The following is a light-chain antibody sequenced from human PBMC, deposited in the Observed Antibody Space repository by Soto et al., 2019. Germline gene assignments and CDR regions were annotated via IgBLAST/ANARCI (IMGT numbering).Light chain of an antibody. CDR1: QSDSGNY. CDR2: GAS. V-gene: IGKV3-20*01. J-gene: IGKJ2*01. CDR3: QQYGSSFT. Sequence: EIVLTQSPGTLSLSPGERATLSCRASQSDSGNYLAWYQQKPGQAPRLLFYGASSRATDIPDSFSASGSGTDFTLTISRLEPEDVAVYYCQQYGSSFTFGQGTKLEIK.